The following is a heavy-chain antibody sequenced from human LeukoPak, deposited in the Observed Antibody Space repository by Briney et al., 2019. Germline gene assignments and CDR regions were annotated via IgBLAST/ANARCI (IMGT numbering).Heavy chain of an antibody. J-gene: IGHJ6*03. CDR2: ISAYNGNT. Sequence: ASVKVSCKASGYTFTSYGISWVRQAPGQGLEWMGWISAYNGNTNYAQKLQGRVTMTTDTSTSTAYMELRSLRSDDTAVYYCATPPITPPYYYHMDVWGKGTTVTVSS. CDR1: GYTFTSYG. CDR3: ATPPITPPYYYHMDV. V-gene: IGHV1-18*01. D-gene: IGHD2-15*01.